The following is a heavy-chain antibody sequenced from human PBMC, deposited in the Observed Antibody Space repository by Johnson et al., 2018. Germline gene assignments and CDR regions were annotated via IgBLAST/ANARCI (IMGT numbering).Heavy chain of an antibody. V-gene: IGHV3-48*01. CDR1: GFTFSSYA. Sequence: VQLVESGGGLVQPGGSLRLSCAASGFTFSSYAMHWVRQAPGKGLEWVSYISSSSSTISYADSVKGRFTISRDNAKNSLYLQMNSLRAEDTAGYYCAREGGDYDSRGYYDAFDIWGQGTMVTVSS. J-gene: IGHJ3*02. CDR2: ISSSSSTI. CDR3: AREGGDYDSRGYYDAFDI. D-gene: IGHD3-22*01.